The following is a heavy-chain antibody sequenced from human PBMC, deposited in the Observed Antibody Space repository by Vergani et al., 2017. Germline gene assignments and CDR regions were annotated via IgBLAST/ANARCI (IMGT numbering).Heavy chain of an antibody. CDR1: GFTFSSYA. Sequence: EVQLLESGGGLVQPGGSLRLSCAASGFTFSSYAMSWVRQAPGKGLEWVSAISGSGGSTYYADSVKGRFTISRDNSKNTLYLQMNSLRAEDTAVYYCARVRYYDSSGFDYWGQGTLVTVSS. CDR3: ARVRYYDSSGFDY. J-gene: IGHJ4*02. D-gene: IGHD3-22*01. CDR2: ISGSGGST. V-gene: IGHV3-23*01.